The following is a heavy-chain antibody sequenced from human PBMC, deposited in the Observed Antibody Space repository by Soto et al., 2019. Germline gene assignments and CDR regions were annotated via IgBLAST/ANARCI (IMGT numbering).Heavy chain of an antibody. V-gene: IGHV3-23*01. D-gene: IGHD2-8*01. CDR1: GFTSTNHV. J-gene: IGHJ3*02. Sequence: PGGSLRLSCAASGFTSTNHVMNWFRQAPGKGLEWVSSISCSGTTTFYADSVKGRFIISRDNSKNTLYLQMNSLRAEDTALYYCAKDRVGGVPDAFDIWGQGTMVTVSS. CDR3: AKDRVGGVPDAFDI. CDR2: ISCSGTTT.